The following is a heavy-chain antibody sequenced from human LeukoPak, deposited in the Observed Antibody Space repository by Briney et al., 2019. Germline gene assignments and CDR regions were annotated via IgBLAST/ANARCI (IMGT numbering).Heavy chain of an antibody. CDR1: GGSISSGSYY. CDR3: ATRLAKTFYYGLDL. Sequence: PSQTLSLTCTVSGGSISSGSYYWSWIRQPAGKGLEWIGRIYTSGSTNYNPSLKSRVTISVDTSKNQFSLKLSSVTAADTAVYYCATRLAKTFYYGLDLWGHGTTVIVSS. CDR2: IYTSGST. J-gene: IGHJ6*02. D-gene: IGHD5-12*01. V-gene: IGHV4-61*02.